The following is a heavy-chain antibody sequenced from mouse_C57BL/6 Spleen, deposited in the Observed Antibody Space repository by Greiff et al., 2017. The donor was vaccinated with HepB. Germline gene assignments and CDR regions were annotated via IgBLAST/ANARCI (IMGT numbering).Heavy chain of an antibody. V-gene: IGHV5-17*01. D-gene: IGHD2-12*01. CDR1: GFTFSDYG. J-gene: IGHJ3*01. CDR2: ISSGSSTI. CDR3: ARDVTTRAWFAY. Sequence: EVKLMESGGGLVKPGGSLKLSCAASGFTFSDYGMHWVRQAPEKGLEWVAYISSGSSTIYYADTVKGRFTISRDNAKNTLFLQMTSLRSEDTAMYYCARDVTTRAWFAYWGQGTLVTVSA.